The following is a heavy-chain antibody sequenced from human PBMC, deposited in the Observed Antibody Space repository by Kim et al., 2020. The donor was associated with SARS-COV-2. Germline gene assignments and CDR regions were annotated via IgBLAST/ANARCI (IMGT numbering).Heavy chain of an antibody. J-gene: IGHJ4*02. CDR1: GFTFSSYG. Sequence: LSLTCAASGFTFSSYGMHWVRQAPGKGLEWVAVIWYDGSNKYYADSVKGRFTISRDNSKNTLYLQMNSLRAEDTAVYYCARDRGFGEPGDYWGQGTLVTVSS. CDR2: IWYDGSNK. CDR3: ARDRGFGEPGDY. D-gene: IGHD3-10*01. V-gene: IGHV3-33*01.